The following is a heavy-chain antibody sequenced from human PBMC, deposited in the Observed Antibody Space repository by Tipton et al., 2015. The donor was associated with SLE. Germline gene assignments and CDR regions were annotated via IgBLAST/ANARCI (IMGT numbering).Heavy chain of an antibody. CDR3: AKDQPSGDDPRGFFDY. D-gene: IGHD2-21*02. Sequence: SLRLSCAASGFPFSSYAMSWVRQAPGKGLEWVSGISANGVGTYYADSVKGRFTISRDISKSTLYLQMNSLRAEDTAIYYCAKDQPSGDDPRGFFDYWGRGTLVTVSS. CDR1: GFPFSSYA. V-gene: IGHV3-23*01. CDR2: ISANGVGT. J-gene: IGHJ4*02.